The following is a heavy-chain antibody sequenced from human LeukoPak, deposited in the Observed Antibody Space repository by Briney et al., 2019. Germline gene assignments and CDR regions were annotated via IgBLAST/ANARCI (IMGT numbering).Heavy chain of an antibody. CDR3: ARVMDWYFDL. CDR2: IYYSGST. D-gene: IGHD5-24*01. V-gene: IGHV4-59*01. CDR1: GGSISSYY. J-gene: IGHJ2*01. Sequence: SETLSLTCTVSGGSISSYYWSWIRQPPGKGLEWIGYIYYSGSTNYSPSLKSRVTISVDTSKSQFSLKLSSVTAADTAVYYCARVMDWYFDLWGRGTLVTVSS.